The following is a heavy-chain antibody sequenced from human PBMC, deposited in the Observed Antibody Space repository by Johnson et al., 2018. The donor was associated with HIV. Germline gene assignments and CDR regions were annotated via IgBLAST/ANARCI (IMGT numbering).Heavy chain of an antibody. CDR3: ARDRAGIGGAFDI. CDR2: ISYDGSNK. Sequence: VQLVESGGGVVQPGRSLRLSCAASGFTFSSYAMHWVRQAPGKGLEWVAVISYDGSNKYYADSVKGRFTISRDNSKNTLYLQMNSLRAEDTAVYYCARDRAGIGGAFDIWGQGTMVTVSS. V-gene: IGHV3-30-3*01. J-gene: IGHJ3*02. D-gene: IGHD3-16*01. CDR1: GFTFSSYA.